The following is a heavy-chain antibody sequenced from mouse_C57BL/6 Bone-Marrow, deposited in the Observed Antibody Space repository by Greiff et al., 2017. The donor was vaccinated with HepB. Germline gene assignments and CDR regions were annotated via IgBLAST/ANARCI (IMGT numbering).Heavy chain of an antibody. Sequence: QVQLQQSGPELVKPGASVKISCKASGYAFSSSWMNWVKQRPGKGLEWIGRIYPGDGDTNSNGKFKGKATLTADKSSSTAYMQLSSLTSEDSAVYFCARDDYDYAMDYWGQGTSVTVSS. CDR2: IYPGDGDT. D-gene: IGHD2-4*01. CDR3: ARDDYDYAMDY. CDR1: GYAFSSSW. V-gene: IGHV1-82*01. J-gene: IGHJ4*01.